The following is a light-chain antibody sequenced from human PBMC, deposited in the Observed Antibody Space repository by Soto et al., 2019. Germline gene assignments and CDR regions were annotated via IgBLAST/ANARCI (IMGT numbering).Light chain of an antibody. CDR1: QSVSSSY. J-gene: IGKJ2*01. CDR3: QQYGSSPPYT. CDR2: GAS. V-gene: IGKV3-20*01. Sequence: EIVLTQSPGTLSLSPGERATLSCRASQSVSSSYLAWYQQKPGQAPRLLIYGASSMATGIPDRFSGSGSGRHFTLTISRLEPEDFAVYYCQQYGSSPPYTFGHGTKLEIK.